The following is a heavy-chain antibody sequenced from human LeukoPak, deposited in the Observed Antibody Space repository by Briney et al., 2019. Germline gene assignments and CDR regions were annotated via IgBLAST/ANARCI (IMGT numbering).Heavy chain of an antibody. D-gene: IGHD4-17*01. CDR3: ARDSTTVRRTVTTWAPTSLGY. CDR2: IIPILGIA. CDR1: GGTFSSYA. V-gene: IGHV1-69*04. J-gene: IGHJ4*02. Sequence: SVKVSCKASGGTFSSYAISWVRQAPGQGLEWMGRIIPILGIANYAQKFQGRVTITADKSTSTAYMELRSLRSDDTAVYYCARDSTTVRRTVTTWAPTSLGYWGQGTLVTVSS.